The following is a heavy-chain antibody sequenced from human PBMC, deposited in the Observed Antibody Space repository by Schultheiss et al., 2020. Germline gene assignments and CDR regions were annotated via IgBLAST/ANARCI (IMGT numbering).Heavy chain of an antibody. CDR1: GGSFSNYY. D-gene: IGHD1-26*01. V-gene: IGHV4-34*01. CDR3: ATKREGAGTSMAN. CDR2: INHSGST. J-gene: IGHJ4*02. Sequence: SETLSLTCAVYGGSFSNYYWTWIRQPPGKGLEWIGEINHSGSTNYNPSLKSRVTISVDTSKNQFSLILNSVTAADTAVYYCATKREGAGTSMANWGQGTLVTVSS.